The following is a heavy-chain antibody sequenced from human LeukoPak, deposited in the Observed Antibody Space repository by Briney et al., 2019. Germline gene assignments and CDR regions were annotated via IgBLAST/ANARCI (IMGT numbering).Heavy chain of an antibody. CDR1: GGSISGYY. CDR3: ARQGQQLVGGNWFDP. Sequence: SETLSLTCTVSGGSISGYYWSWIRQPPGKGLEWIGYIYTSGSTNYNPSLKSRVTISVDTSKNQFSLKLSSVTAADTAVYYCARQGQQLVGGNWFDPWGQGTLVTVSS. D-gene: IGHD6-13*01. CDR2: IYTSGST. J-gene: IGHJ5*02. V-gene: IGHV4-4*09.